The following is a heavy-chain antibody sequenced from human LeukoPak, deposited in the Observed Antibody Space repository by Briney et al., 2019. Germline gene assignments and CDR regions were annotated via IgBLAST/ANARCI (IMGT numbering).Heavy chain of an antibody. J-gene: IGHJ6*02. D-gene: IGHD3-3*01. Sequence: GGSLRLSCAASGFTFDDYAIHWVRQAPGKGLEWVSGISWNSGSIGYADSVKGRFTISRDNAKNSLYLQMNSLRTEDTALYYCAKDLESNYGMDVWGQGTTVTVSS. V-gene: IGHV3-9*01. CDR2: ISWNSGSI. CDR1: GFTFDDYA. CDR3: AKDLESNYGMDV.